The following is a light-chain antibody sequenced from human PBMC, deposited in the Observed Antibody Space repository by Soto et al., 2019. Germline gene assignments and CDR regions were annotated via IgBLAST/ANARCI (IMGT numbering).Light chain of an antibody. CDR1: QSITDY. V-gene: IGKV1-39*01. Sequence: DIQMTQSPSSLSASVGDRVTITCRASQSITDYLNWYQQKPGKAPKLLIYAASSLQSGVPSRFSASGSGTDFTLTIGRLQPEDFATYFCQQTYITPFTFGQGTRLEIK. J-gene: IGKJ5*01. CDR3: QQTYITPFT. CDR2: AAS.